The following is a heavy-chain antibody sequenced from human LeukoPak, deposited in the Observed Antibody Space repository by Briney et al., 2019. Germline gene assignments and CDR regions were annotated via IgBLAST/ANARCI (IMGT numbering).Heavy chain of an antibody. V-gene: IGHV3-73*01. D-gene: IGHD2-2*01. CDR2: IRSKANSYAT. CDR3: TSIYCSSTSCYGHDY. Sequence: GGSLRLSCAASGFSFSDSAMQWVRQASGKGLEWVDRIRSKANSYATAYVASVKGRFTISRDDSKNTAYLQMNSLKTEDTAVYYCTSIYCSSTSCYGHDYWGRGTLVTVSS. J-gene: IGHJ4*02. CDR1: GFSFSDSA.